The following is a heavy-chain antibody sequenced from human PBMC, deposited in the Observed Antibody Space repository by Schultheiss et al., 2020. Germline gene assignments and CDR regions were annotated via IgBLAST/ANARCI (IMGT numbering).Heavy chain of an antibody. Sequence: SETLSLTCTVSGGSISSSSYYWGWIRQPPGKGLEWIGYIYYSGSTNYNPSLKSRVTISVDTSKNQFSLKLSSVTAADTAVYYCARPYYGSGSAWFDPWGQGTLVTVSS. CDR3: ARPYYGSGSAWFDP. CDR1: GGSISSSSYY. D-gene: IGHD3-10*01. CDR2: IYYSGST. J-gene: IGHJ5*02. V-gene: IGHV4-61*05.